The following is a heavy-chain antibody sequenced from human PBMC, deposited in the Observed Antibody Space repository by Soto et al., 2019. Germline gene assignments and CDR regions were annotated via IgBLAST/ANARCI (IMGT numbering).Heavy chain of an antibody. D-gene: IGHD3-22*01. V-gene: IGHV4-59*01. CDR2: IYYSGST. CDR3: AIGEDYYHSSGFIHY. Sequence: SETLSLSCTVSGGSISSYYWSWIRQPPGKGLEWIGYIYYSGSTNYNPSLKSRVTISVDTSKNQFSLKLSSVTAADTAVYYCAIGEDYYHSSGFIHYWGQATLVSGSS. J-gene: IGHJ4*02. CDR1: GGSISSYY.